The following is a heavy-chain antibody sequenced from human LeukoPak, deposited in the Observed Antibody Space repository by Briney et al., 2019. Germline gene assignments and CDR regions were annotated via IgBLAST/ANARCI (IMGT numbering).Heavy chain of an antibody. CDR3: VHRTSVTSVDH. CDR1: GFSLNTHAVV. Sequence: SGPTLVNPTQTLTLTCTFSGFSLNTHAVVVGWVRQPPGQALEWLTFIYGDDDKRYSPSLESRLTITKDTSKNQVVLTMTDMDYADTATYYCVHRTSVTSVDHWGQGTLVTVSS. V-gene: IGHV2-5*02. CDR2: IYGDDDK. J-gene: IGHJ4*02. D-gene: IGHD4-17*01.